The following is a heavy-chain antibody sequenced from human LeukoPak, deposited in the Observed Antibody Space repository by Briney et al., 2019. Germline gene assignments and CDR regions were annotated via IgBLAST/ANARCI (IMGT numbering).Heavy chain of an antibody. D-gene: IGHD2-8*01. Sequence: PSQTLSLTCAVSGGSISSGGYYWGWIRQPPGKGLEWIGSIYYSGSTYYNPSLKSRVTISVDTSKNQFSLKLSSVTAADTAVYYCARQGGIVLMVYAHSRFDPWGQGTLVTVSS. J-gene: IGHJ5*02. CDR3: ARQGGIVLMVYAHSRFDP. CDR2: IYYSGST. CDR1: GGSISSGGYY. V-gene: IGHV4-39*01.